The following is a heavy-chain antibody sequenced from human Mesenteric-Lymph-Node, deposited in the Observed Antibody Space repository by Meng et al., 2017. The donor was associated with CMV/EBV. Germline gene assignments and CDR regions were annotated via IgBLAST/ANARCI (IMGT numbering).Heavy chain of an antibody. J-gene: IGHJ4*02. CDR2: IHTEGSSR. D-gene: IGHD1-26*01. CDR3: ARAFYSGADY. CDR1: GFTFSNYW. Sequence: ETLSLTCAASGFTFSNYWMHWVRQVPGKGLVWVSRIHTEGSSRAYADSVKGRFNIFRDNAKNTLYLQMNSLRAEDTAVYYCARAFYSGADYWGQGTLVTVSS. V-gene: IGHV3-74*01.